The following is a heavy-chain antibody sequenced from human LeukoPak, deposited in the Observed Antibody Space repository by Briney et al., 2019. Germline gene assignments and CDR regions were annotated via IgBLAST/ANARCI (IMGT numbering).Heavy chain of an antibody. CDR2: ISWNSGSI. CDR3: AKDRDSIAVAGTIFDY. V-gene: IGHV3-9*01. D-gene: IGHD6-19*01. CDR1: GFTFDDYA. J-gene: IGHJ4*02. Sequence: GRSLRLSCAASGFTFDDYAMHWVRQAPGKGLEWVSGISWNSGSIGYADSVKGRSTISRDNAKNSLYLQMNSLRAEDTALYYCAKDRDSIAVAGTIFDYWGQGTLVTVSS.